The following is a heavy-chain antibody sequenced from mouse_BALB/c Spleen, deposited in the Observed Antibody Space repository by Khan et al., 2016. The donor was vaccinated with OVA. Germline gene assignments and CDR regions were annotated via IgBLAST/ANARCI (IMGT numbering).Heavy chain of an antibody. CDR1: GYTFTNYG. J-gene: IGHJ3*01. D-gene: IGHD2-4*01. Sequence: QIQLVQSGPELKKPGETVKISCKASGYTFTNYGMNWVKQAPRKGLKWMGWINTYTREPSYADDFTGRFAFSLETSARTAYLQINILKNEDMATYFSAKSREYDYDEFAYWGQGTLVTVSA. CDR2: INTYTREP. CDR3: AKSREYDYDEFAY. V-gene: IGHV9-1*02.